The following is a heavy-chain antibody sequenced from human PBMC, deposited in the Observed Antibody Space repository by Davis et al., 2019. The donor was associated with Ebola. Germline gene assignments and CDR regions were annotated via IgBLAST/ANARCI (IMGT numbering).Heavy chain of an antibody. CDR1: GFTFTRFP. D-gene: IGHD3-22*01. CDR2: ISYDGSNK. Sequence: GGSLRLSCAASGFTFTRFPMHWVRQAPGKGLEGVALISYDGSNKYYADSVKGRFTISRDNSNNTLFVQMSSLRIEDTAVYYCVKGSITMTVVVYFDLWGQGTLVTVSS. CDR3: VKGSITMTVVVYFDL. V-gene: IGHV3-30*04. J-gene: IGHJ4*02.